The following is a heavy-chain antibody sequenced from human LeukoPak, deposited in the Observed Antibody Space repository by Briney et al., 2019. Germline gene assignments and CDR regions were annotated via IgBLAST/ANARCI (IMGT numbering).Heavy chain of an antibody. CDR2: IYYSRST. D-gene: IGHD3-10*01. V-gene: IGHV4-39*01. CDR3: ATHADSGFGQLAFDY. Sequence: SGTLSLTCSVSGGSISSSSYYWGWIRQPPGKGLEWIGSIYYSRSTYYNPSLKSRVTISVDTSKNQFSLKLSSVTAADTAVYYCATHADSGFGQLAFDYWGQGTLVTVSS. CDR1: GGSISSSSYY. J-gene: IGHJ4*02.